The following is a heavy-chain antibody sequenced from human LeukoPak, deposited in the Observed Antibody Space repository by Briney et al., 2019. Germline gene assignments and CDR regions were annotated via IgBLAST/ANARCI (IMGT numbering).Heavy chain of an antibody. J-gene: IGHJ5*02. Sequence: SETLSLTCAVYGGSFSGYYWSWVRQPPGKGLEWIGEINHSGSTNYNPSLKSRVTISVDTSKNQFSLKLSSVTAADTAVYYCARRGLLWFGGWFDPWGQRTLVTVSS. CDR3: ARRGLLWFGGWFDP. V-gene: IGHV4-34*01. CDR2: INHSGST. CDR1: GGSFSGYY. D-gene: IGHD3-10*01.